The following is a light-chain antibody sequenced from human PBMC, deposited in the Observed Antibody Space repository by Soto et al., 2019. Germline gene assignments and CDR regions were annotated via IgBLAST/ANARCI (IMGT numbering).Light chain of an antibody. V-gene: IGLV2-8*01. Sequence: QSALTQPPSASGSPGQSVTISSTGTSSDVGAYKYVSWYQQYPGKAPKLMIYEVSKRPSGVPARFSGSKSGNTASLTVSGLQAEDEADYYCTSYVGSDIWVFGGGTKVTVL. J-gene: IGLJ3*02. CDR3: TSYVGSDIWV. CDR2: EVS. CDR1: SSDVGAYKY.